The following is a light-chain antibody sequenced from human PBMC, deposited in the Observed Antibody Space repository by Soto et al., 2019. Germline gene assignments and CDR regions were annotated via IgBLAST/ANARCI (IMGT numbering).Light chain of an antibody. Sequence: EIVLTQSPTILSLSPGDRATLSCRASQSVGNSLAWYQQKPGQAPRLLVYDVSDRATGIPVRFSGSGSGTDFTFTISSLETEDFAVYYCQQRSNWPPLSFGGGTKV. CDR2: DVS. J-gene: IGKJ4*01. CDR1: QSVGNS. V-gene: IGKV3-11*01. CDR3: QQRSNWPPLS.